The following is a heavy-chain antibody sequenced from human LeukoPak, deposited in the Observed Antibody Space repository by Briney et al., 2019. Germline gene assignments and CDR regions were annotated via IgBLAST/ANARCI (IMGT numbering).Heavy chain of an antibody. CDR2: IIPIFGTA. D-gene: IGHD5-12*01. CDR3: ARDSGSYSGYDNFVY. V-gene: IGHV1-69*01. J-gene: IGHJ4*02. Sequence: ASVKVSCKASGGTFSSYAISWVRQAPGQGLEWMGGIIPIFGTANYAQKFQGRVTITADESTSTAYMELSSLRSEDTAVYYCARDSGSYSGYDNFVYWGQGTLVTVSS. CDR1: GGTFSSYA.